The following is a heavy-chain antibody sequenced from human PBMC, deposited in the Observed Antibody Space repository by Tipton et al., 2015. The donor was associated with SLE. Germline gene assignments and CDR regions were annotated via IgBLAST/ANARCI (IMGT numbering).Heavy chain of an antibody. CDR2: IYSAGNT. Sequence: GSLRLSCAATGFTFNSYAMNWVRQAPGKGLEWVSVIYSAGNTYYADSVKGRFTISRDNTRDTLYLQMNSLRTDDTAVYYCARERITIFGVLTSPWFDPWGQGTLVTASS. CDR3: ARERITIFGVLTSPWFDP. J-gene: IGHJ5*02. V-gene: IGHV3-23*03. D-gene: IGHD3-3*01. CDR1: GFTFNSYA.